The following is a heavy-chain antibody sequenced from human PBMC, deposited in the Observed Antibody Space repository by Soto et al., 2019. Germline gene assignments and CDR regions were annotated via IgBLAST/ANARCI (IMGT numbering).Heavy chain of an antibody. J-gene: IGHJ4*02. V-gene: IGHV4-61*01. CDR2: VYYTGST. D-gene: IGHD6-19*01. Sequence: PSETLSLTCTVSGGSVSSSSHYWSWIRQPPGKGLEWIGYVYYTGSTNYNPSLKSRVTISADTSKNQFSLKLSSVSAADTAVYYCARTKDSSDWYRIDYWGQGTLVTVSS. CDR1: GGSVSSSSHY. CDR3: ARTKDSSDWYRIDY.